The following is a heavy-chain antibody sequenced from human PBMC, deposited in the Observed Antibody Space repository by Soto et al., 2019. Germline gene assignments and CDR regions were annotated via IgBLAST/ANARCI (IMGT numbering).Heavy chain of an antibody. CDR2: ISYDGSNK. Sequence: QVQLVESGGGVVQPGRSLRLSCAASGFTFSSYGIHWVRQAPGKGLEWVAVISYDGSNKYYADSVKGRFTISRDNSKNTLYLQMNSLRAEDTAVYYCATGGGEGSAAVSYYYYYGMDVWGQGTTVTVSS. CDR3: ATGGGEGSAAVSYYYYYGMDV. V-gene: IGHV3-30*03. J-gene: IGHJ6*02. D-gene: IGHD2-21*01. CDR1: GFTFSSYG.